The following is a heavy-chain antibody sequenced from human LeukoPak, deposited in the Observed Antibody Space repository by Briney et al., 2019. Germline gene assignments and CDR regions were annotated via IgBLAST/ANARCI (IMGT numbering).Heavy chain of an antibody. J-gene: IGHJ3*01. CDR1: GVSISSSSSY. V-gene: IGHV4-39*01. CDR2: THYSIST. Sequence: ETLSLTCTVSGVSISSSSSYWGWIRQPPGKGLEWVGTTHYSISTKYSPSLESRLPLSMDTSKNQFSLKLSFVTAADTAVYHCARHNSGMAFDVWGQGIMVTVSS. CDR3: ARHNSGMAFDV. D-gene: IGHD1-26*01.